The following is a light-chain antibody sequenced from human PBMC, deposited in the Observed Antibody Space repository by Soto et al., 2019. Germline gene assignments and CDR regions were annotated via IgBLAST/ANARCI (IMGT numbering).Light chain of an antibody. V-gene: IGKV1-5*01. Sequence: DIQMTQSRSTVAASVGDTVTMTCRSSSKWLAWYQKKPGKAPKLLIYDVSNLERGVPPRFSGSTSGAESTLNITGLQPDDLGTYYCQHTTDFTFGQGTKVDIK. CDR2: DVS. CDR3: QHTTDFT. CDR1: SSKW. J-gene: IGKJ2*01.